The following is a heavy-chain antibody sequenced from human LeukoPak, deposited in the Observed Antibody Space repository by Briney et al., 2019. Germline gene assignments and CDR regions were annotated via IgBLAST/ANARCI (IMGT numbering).Heavy chain of an antibody. V-gene: IGHV3-21*06. D-gene: IGHD2-21*02. CDR3: ARGGTYCGDGCYGTNL. J-gene: IGHJ5*02. Sequence: GGSLRLSCTASGFTFSSYAMNWVRQDPGKGLEWVSSISTSPSAMYYADSVKGRFTISRDNAKNSLYLQMSSLRDEDTAVYYCARGGTYCGDGCYGTNLWGQGTLVTVSS. CDR1: GFTFSSYA. CDR2: ISTSPSAM.